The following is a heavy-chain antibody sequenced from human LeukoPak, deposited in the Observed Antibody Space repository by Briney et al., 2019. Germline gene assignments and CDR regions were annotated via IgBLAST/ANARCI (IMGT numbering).Heavy chain of an antibody. CDR1: GGSISGGGYY. CDR3: ARSIVVVTTTFDY. V-gene: IGHV4-31*03. D-gene: IGHD2-21*02. Sequence: SQTLSLPCTVSGGSISGGGYYWSWIRQHPGKGLEWIGYIYYSGSTYYNPSLKSRVTISVDTSKNQFSLKLSSVTAADTAVYYCARSIVVVTTTFDYWGQGTLVTVSS. CDR2: IYYSGST. J-gene: IGHJ4*02.